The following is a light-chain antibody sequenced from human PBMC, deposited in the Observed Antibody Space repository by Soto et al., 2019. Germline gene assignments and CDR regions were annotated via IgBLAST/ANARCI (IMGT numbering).Light chain of an antibody. CDR2: GAS. J-gene: IGKJ1*01. V-gene: IGKV1-5*01. Sequence: DIPMTQSPPTLSASVGDRVTITCRASQSIRHYLAWYQQMPGKAPKLLIYGASTLQSGVPSRFSGSGSGTEFTLTISSLHPDDFGTYFCQHHNSYSQTFGQGTKVEIK. CDR3: QHHNSYSQT. CDR1: QSIRHY.